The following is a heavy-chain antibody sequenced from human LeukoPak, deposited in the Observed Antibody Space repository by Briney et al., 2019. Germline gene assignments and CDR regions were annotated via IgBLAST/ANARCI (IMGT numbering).Heavy chain of an antibody. V-gene: IGHV3-20*04. CDR3: ARSPADYDSSGY. CDR2: INWNGGST. J-gene: IGHJ4*02. CDR1: GFTFDDYG. D-gene: IGHD3-22*01. Sequence: GGSLRLSCAASGFTFDDYGMSWVRLAPGKGLEWVSGINWNGGSTGYADSVKGRFTISRDNAKNSLYLQMNSLRAEDTALYYCARSPADYDSSGYWGQGTLVTVSS.